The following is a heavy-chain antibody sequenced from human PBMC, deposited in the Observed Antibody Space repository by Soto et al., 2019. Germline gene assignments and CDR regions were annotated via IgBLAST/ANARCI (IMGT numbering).Heavy chain of an antibody. CDR3: AKANDIRSWYPEFFQH. CDR2: ISGSGGST. V-gene: IGHV3-23*01. J-gene: IGHJ1*01. Sequence: EVQLLESGGGLVQPGGSLRLSCAASGFTFSSYAMSWVRQAPGKGLEWVSAISGSGGSTYYADSVKGRFTISRDNSKNTLYAHLNSLRAEDTAAYYCAKANDIRSWYPEFFQHWGQGTLVTVSS. D-gene: IGHD6-13*01. CDR1: GFTFSSYA.